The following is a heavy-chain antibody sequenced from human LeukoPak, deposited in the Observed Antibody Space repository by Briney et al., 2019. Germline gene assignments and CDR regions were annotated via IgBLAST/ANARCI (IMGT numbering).Heavy chain of an antibody. D-gene: IGHD2-15*01. CDR2: INHSGST. CDR1: GGSFSGYY. Sequence: SETLSLTCAVYGGSFSGYYWSWIRQPPGKGLEWIGEINHSGSTNYNPSLKSRVTISVDTSKNQFSLKLSSVTAADTVVYYCARGRGYCSGGSCYAFSDYWGQGTLVTVSS. CDR3: ARGRGYCSGGSCYAFSDY. V-gene: IGHV4-34*01. J-gene: IGHJ4*02.